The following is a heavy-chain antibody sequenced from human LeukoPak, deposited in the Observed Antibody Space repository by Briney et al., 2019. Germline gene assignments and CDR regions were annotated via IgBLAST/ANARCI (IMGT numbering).Heavy chain of an antibody. CDR1: GYTFTSYG. V-gene: IGHV1-18*01. J-gene: IGHJ6*02. CDR2: ISAYNGNT. D-gene: IGHD3-22*01. CDR3: ARPCYDYRRDYCYYGMDV. Sequence: GSVKVSCKASGYTFTSYGISWVRQAPGQGLEWMGWISAYNGNTNYAQKLQGRVTMTTDTSTSTAYMELRSLRSDDTAVYYCARPCYDYRRDYCYYGMDVWGQGTTVTVSS.